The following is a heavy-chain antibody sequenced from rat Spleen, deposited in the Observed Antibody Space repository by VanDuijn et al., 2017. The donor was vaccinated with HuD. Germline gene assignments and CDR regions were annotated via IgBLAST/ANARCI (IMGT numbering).Heavy chain of an antibody. V-gene: IGHV5-22*01. CDR1: GFTFSDYY. J-gene: IGHJ1*01. D-gene: IGHD2-2*01. Sequence: EVQLVESGGGLVQPGRSMRLSCAASGFTFSDYYMAWVRQAPKKGLEWVATISYDGSSTYYRDSVKGRFTISRDNVKNTLYVQMDSVRSEDTATYYCARAGYLRDWYFDFWGPGTMVTVSS. CDR2: ISYDGSST. CDR3: ARAGYLRDWYFDF.